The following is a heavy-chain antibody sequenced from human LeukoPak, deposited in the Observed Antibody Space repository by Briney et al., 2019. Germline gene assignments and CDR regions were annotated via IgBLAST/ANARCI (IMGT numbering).Heavy chain of an antibody. CDR3: ARETGTEDVNWFDP. V-gene: IGHV1-8*01. Sequence: ASVNVSCKASGYTFTSYDINWVRQATGQGLEWIGWMNPNSGNTGYAQKFQGRVTMTRNTSISTAYMELSSLRSEDTAVYYCARETGTEDVNWFDPWGQGTLVTVSS. CDR1: GYTFTSYD. D-gene: IGHD1-1*01. CDR2: MNPNSGNT. J-gene: IGHJ5*02.